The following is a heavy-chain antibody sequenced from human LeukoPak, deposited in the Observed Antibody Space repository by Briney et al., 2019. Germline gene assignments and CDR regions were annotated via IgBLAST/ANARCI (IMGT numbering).Heavy chain of an antibody. J-gene: IGHJ6*03. CDR3: ARPRYYYYMDV. CDR1: RFTFSSYW. V-gene: IGHV3-74*01. CDR2: INSDGSST. Sequence: GGSLRLSCAASRFTFSSYWMHWVRQAPGKGVVWVSRINSDGSSTSYADSVKGRFTISRDNAKNTLYLQMNSLRAEDTAVYYCARPRYYYYMDVWGKGTTVTVSS.